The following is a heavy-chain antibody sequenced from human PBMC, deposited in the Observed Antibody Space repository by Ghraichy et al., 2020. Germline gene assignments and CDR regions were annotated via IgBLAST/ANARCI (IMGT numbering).Heavy chain of an antibody. CDR1: GGSISSGDYY. CDR2: IYYSGST. J-gene: IGHJ4*02. V-gene: IGHV4-30-4*01. Sequence: SETLSLTCTVSGGSISSGDYYWSWIRQPPGKGLEWIGYIYYSGSTYYNPSLKSRVTISVDTSKNQFSLKLSSVTAADTAVYYCARFLGYCSGGSCYLFDYWGQGTLVTVSS. D-gene: IGHD2-15*01. CDR3: ARFLGYCSGGSCYLFDY.